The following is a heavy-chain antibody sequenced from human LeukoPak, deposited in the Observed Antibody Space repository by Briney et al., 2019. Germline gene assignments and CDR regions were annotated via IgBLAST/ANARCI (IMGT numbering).Heavy chain of an antibody. Sequence: PSETLSLTCSVSGGSISSSLDSWGWIRQSPGKGLEWIGTIYYSGNTYYSPSLKSRVTISVDTSKNQFSLKLSSMTAADTAVYYCGYYYDSSGYYSEYWGQGTLVTVSS. CDR2: IYYSGNT. D-gene: IGHD3-22*01. J-gene: IGHJ4*02. CDR1: GGSISSSLDS. V-gene: IGHV4-39*01. CDR3: GYYYDSSGYYSEY.